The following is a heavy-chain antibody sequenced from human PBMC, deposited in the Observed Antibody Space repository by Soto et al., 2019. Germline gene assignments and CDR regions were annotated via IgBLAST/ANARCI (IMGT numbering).Heavy chain of an antibody. Sequence: GGSLRLSCAASGFTFSGSAMHWVRQASGKGLEWVGRIRSKANSYATAYAASVKGRFTISRDDSKNTAYLQMNSLKTEETAVYYCTMNWNYNYYYYGMDVWGQGTTVTVSS. CDR2: IRSKANSYAT. J-gene: IGHJ6*02. CDR1: GFTFSGSA. V-gene: IGHV3-73*01. CDR3: TMNWNYNYYYYGMDV. D-gene: IGHD1-7*01.